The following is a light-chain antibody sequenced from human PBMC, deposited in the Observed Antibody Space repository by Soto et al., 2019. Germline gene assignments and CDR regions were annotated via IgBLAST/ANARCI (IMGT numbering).Light chain of an antibody. CDR3: SSYTSSTTLV. CDR1: SSDVGAYNY. Sequence: QSALTQPASVSGSPGQSTTISCTGTSSDVGAYNYVSWYQQHPGKAPKLMIYEVSNRPSGVSNRFSGSKSGNTASLTISGLQGEDEADYYCSSYTSSTTLVFGTGTKVTVL. CDR2: EVS. V-gene: IGLV2-14*01. J-gene: IGLJ1*01.